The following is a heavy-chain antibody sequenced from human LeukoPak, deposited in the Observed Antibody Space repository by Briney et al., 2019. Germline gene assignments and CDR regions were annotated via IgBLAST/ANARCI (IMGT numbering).Heavy chain of an antibody. D-gene: IGHD6-13*01. V-gene: IGHV1-18*01. CDR2: ISASNGNT. CDR1: GYTFSSYG. Sequence: ASVKVSCTPSGYTFSSYGVSWVRQAPGQGLEWMGWISASNGNTNYAQNLQDRVTMTTATSTSTAYMELRSLRSDDTAVYYCARYPLSYSSNWHYYFDYWGQGTLLTVSS. CDR3: ARYPLSYSSNWHYYFDY. J-gene: IGHJ4*02.